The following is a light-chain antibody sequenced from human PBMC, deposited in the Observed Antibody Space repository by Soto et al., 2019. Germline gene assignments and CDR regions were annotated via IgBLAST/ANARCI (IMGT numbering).Light chain of an antibody. J-gene: IGKJ2*01. CDR3: QQYYTTPYN. CDR2: WAS. CDR1: QSVLYNSDNKHY. V-gene: IGKV4-1*01. Sequence: DIVMTQSPDSLTVPLGERATISCKSSQSVLYNSDNKHYLTWYQQKPGQPPKLLIYWASTRESGVPDRFSGSGSGTDFTLTINSVQAEDVAVYYCQQYYTTPYNFGQGTKLEIK.